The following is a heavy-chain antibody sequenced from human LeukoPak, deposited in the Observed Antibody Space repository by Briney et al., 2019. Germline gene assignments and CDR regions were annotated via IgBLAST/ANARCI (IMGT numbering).Heavy chain of an antibody. Sequence: QPGRSLRLSCAASGFTFSSYAMHWVRQAPGKGLEWVAVISYDGSNKYYADSAKGRFTISRDNSKNTLYLQMNSLRAEDTAVYYCARDHSSGDPSGYFDYWGQGTLVTVSS. CDR2: ISYDGSNK. J-gene: IGHJ4*02. CDR1: GFTFSSYA. D-gene: IGHD3-10*01. V-gene: IGHV3-30-3*01. CDR3: ARDHSSGDPSGYFDY.